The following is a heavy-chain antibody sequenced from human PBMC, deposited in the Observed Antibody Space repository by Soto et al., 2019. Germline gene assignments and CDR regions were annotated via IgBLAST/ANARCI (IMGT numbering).Heavy chain of an antibody. CDR3: ARDRGSSSWYSDEYFHH. J-gene: IGHJ1*01. V-gene: IGHV3-23*01. D-gene: IGHD6-13*01. CDR1: GFTFSGYA. CDR2: ITASGSTT. Sequence: GGSLRLSCAASGFTFSGYAMSWVRQASGKGLEWVSAITASGSTTYYADSVKGRFTISRENSKNTLYLRMNSLRAEDTDVYYCARDRGSSSWYSDEYFHHWGQCTLVTVSS.